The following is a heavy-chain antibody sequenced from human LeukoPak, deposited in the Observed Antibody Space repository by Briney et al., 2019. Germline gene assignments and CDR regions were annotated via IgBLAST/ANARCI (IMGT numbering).Heavy chain of an antibody. Sequence: PGGSLRLSCAASGFTFSSYGMHWVRQAPGKGLEWVAVISYDGSNKYYADSVKGRFTISRDNSKNTLYLQMNSLRAEDTAVYYCAKDHFSSSWYSWGQGTLVTVSS. CDR1: GFTFSSYG. CDR3: AKDHFSSSWYS. CDR2: ISYDGSNK. D-gene: IGHD6-13*01. J-gene: IGHJ4*02. V-gene: IGHV3-30*18.